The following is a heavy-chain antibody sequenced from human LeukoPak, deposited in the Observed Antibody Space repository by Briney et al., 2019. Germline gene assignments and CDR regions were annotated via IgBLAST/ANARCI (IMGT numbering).Heavy chain of an antibody. V-gene: IGHV1-2*02. CDR1: GYTFADHY. Sequence: ASVKVSCKASGYTFADHYIHWVRQASGQGFEWMGWINPNTGGTDYAQKFQDRIAISRLRSDDTALYYCARDLATIDGIAWYYFENWGQGTLVTVSS. CDR2: INPNTGGT. J-gene: IGHJ4*02. CDR3: YFEN. D-gene: IGHD5-12*01.